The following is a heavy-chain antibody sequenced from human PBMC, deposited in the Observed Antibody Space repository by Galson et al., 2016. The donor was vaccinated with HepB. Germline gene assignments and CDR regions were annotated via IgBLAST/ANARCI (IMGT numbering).Heavy chain of an antibody. CDR3: ARNRHCSGGSCYGA. CDR2: IYNGGST. CDR1: GFTVSNNY. V-gene: IGHV3-66*01. Sequence: SLRLSCAASGFTVSNNYMRWVRQAPGKGLEWVSLIYNGGSTYYADSAKGRFTISRDSSKNTLYLQMNSLRAEDTAVYYCARNRHCSGGSCYGAWGQGTLVTVSS. J-gene: IGHJ5*02. D-gene: IGHD2-15*01.